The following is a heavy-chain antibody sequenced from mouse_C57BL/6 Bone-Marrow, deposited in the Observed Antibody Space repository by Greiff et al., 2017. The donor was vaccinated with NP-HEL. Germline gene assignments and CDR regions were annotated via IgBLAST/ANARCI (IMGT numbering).Heavy chain of an antibody. V-gene: IGHV1-19*01. CDR1: GYTFTDYY. CDR2: INPYNGGT. J-gene: IGHJ1*03. CDR3: ARVGIPTDLWYFDV. D-gene: IGHD1-1*01. Sequence: DVKLQESGPVLVKPGASVKMSCKASGYTFTDYYMNWVKQSHGKSLEWIGVINPYNGGTSYNQKFKGKATLTVDKSSSTAYMELNSLTSEDSTVYYCARVGIPTDLWYFDVWGTGTTVTVSS.